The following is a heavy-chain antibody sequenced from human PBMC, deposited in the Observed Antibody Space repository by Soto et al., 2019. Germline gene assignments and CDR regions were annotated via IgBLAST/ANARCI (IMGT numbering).Heavy chain of an antibody. D-gene: IGHD6-13*01. Sequence: QVQLVESGGGVVQPGRSLRLSCAASGFTFSSYGMHWVRQAPGKGLEWVAVIWYDGSNKYYADSVKGRFTNSRDNSKNTLYLQMNSLRAEDTAVYYCAIDYSSRKGEIDYWGQGTLVTVSS. CDR2: IWYDGSNK. V-gene: IGHV3-33*01. CDR1: GFTFSSYG. J-gene: IGHJ4*02. CDR3: AIDYSSRKGEIDY.